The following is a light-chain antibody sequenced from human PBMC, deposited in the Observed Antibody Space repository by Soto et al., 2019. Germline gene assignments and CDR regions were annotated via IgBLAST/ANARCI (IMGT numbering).Light chain of an antibody. CDR3: AAWDDSLNGRV. J-gene: IGLJ3*02. CDR2: NNN. CDR1: SSNIGSNT. V-gene: IGLV1-44*01. Sequence: QPVLTQPRSASGTPGQRVTISCSGSSSNIGSNTANWYQQLPGTAPKLLISNNNQRPSGVPDRFSGSKSGTSASLAISGLQSEDEATYYCAAWDDSLNGRVFGGGTKVTVL.